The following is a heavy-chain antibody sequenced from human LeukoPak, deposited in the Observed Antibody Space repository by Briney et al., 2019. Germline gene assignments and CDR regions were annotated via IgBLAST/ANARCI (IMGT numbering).Heavy chain of an antibody. J-gene: IGHJ6*02. V-gene: IGHV7-4-1*02. D-gene: IGHD3-3*01. CDR2: INTNTGNP. Sequence: ASVKVSCKASGGTFSNYAFSWVRQAPGQGLEWMGWINTNTGNPTYAQGFTGRFVFSLDTSVSTAYLQISSLKAEDTAVYYCARVTTYYDFWSGYYKGASYYYGMDVWGQGTTVTVSS. CDR1: GGTFSNYA. CDR3: ARVTTYYDFWSGYYKGASYYYGMDV.